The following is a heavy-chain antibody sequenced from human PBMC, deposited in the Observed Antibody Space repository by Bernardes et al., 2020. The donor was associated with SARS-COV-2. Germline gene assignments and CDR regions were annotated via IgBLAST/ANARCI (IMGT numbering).Heavy chain of an antibody. CDR2: LFRMGST. CDR1: GFTVRTNH. V-gene: IGHV3-53*01. J-gene: IGHJ4*02. Sequence: GGSLRLSCAASGFTVRTNHMNWVRQAPGKGPEWVSVLFRMGSTSYADSVRGRFTISRDNSKNTVFLQMNSLRVEDTAVYYCARDRGGDGYSHFDYWGQGTLVTVSS. CDR3: ARDRGGDGYSHFDY. D-gene: IGHD5-18*01.